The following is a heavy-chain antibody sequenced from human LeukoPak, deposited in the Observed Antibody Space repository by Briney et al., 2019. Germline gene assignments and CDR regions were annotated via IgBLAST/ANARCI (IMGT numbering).Heavy chain of an antibody. J-gene: IGHJ3*02. Sequence: GSLRLSCAASGFTFSSYAMSWIRQPPGKGLEWIGYIYYSGSTNYNPSLKSRVTISVDTSKNQFSLKLSSVTAADTAVYYCARVPFGAYAFDIWGQGTMVTVSS. CDR3: ARVPFGAYAFDI. D-gene: IGHD3-3*01. CDR2: IYYSGST. V-gene: IGHV4-59*01. CDR1: GFTFSSYA.